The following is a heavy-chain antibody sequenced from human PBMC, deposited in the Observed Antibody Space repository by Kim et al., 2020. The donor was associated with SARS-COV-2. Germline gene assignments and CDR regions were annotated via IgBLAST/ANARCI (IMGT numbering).Heavy chain of an antibody. CDR1: GYTFTRYA. D-gene: IGHD3-10*01. V-gene: IGHV7-4-1*02. CDR2: INTNTGNP. CDR3: AREEGYYGSGSIYYYGMDV. Sequence: ASVKVSCKASGYTFTRYAMNWVRQAPGQGLEWMGWINTNTGNPTYAQGFTGRFVFSLDTSVSTAYLQISSLKAEDTAVYYCAREEGYYGSGSIYYYGMDVWGQGTTVTVSS. J-gene: IGHJ6*02.